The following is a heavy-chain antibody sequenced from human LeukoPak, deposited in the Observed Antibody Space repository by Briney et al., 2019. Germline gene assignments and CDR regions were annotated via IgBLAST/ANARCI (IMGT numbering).Heavy chain of an antibody. CDR2: INTDSNYM. CDR1: GFTFSSYT. Sequence: GRSLRLSCAASGFTFSSYTMAWVRQAPGRGLEWVSSINTDSNYMYYADSVKGRFTISRDNAKNSLFLQMSSLRAEDTAVYSCARRYCTSTNCYAMDVWGKGTTVTVSS. CDR3: ARRYCTSTNCYAMDV. V-gene: IGHV3-21*01. D-gene: IGHD2/OR15-2a*01. J-gene: IGHJ6*04.